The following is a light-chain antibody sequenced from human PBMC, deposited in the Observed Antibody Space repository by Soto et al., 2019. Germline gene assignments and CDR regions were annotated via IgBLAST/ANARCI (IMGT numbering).Light chain of an antibody. CDR3: SSFTNNNTPHVV. CDR1: DSDVGGYNY. V-gene: IGLV2-14*01. CDR2: GVY. J-gene: IGLJ2*01. Sequence: QSALTQPASVSGSPGQSITISCTGTDSDVGGYNYVSWYQQHPGKAPKLMIYGVYNRPSGVSNRFSGSESGNTASLTISGLQAEDEADYYCSSFTNNNTPHVVFGGGTKLTVL.